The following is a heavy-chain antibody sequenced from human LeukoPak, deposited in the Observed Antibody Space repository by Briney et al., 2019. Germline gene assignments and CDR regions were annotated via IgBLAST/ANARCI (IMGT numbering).Heavy chain of an antibody. J-gene: IGHJ4*02. CDR1: GFTVSSNY. D-gene: IGHD3-22*01. CDR3: ARDGGTYYYDSSGYYPQGYFDY. V-gene: IGHV3-53*01. CDR2: IYSGGST. Sequence: GGSLRLSCAAPGFTVSSNYMSWVRQAPGKGLEWVSVIYSGGSTYYADSVKGRFTISRDNSKNTLYLQMNSLRAEDTAVYYCARDGGTYYYDSSGYYPQGYFDYWGQGTLVTVSS.